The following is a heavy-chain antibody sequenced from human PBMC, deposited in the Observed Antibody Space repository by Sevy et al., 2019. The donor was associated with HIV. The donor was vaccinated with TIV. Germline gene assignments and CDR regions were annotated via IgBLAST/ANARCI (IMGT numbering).Heavy chain of an antibody. D-gene: IGHD3-9*01. J-gene: IGHJ6*02. CDR1: GIIFTSSG. CDR2: ISYHGRDK. Sequence: GGSLRLSCVVSGIIFTSSGMHWVRQAPGKGLEWVAVISYHGRDKFYADSVKGRFTISRGNSKNILYLQMNGLRIEDTAVYYCAKDFTGYNGMDVWGQGTMVTVSS. CDR3: AKDFTGYNGMDV. V-gene: IGHV3-30*18.